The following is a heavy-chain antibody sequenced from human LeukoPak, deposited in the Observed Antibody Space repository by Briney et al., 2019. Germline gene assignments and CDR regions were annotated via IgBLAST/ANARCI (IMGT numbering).Heavy chain of an antibody. J-gene: IGHJ4*02. CDR1: GFIFSNYA. CDR3: AKGRNLVATSGYFDY. D-gene: IGHD5-12*01. V-gene: IGHV3-30*18. Sequence: GGSLRLSCAASGFIFSNYAMHWVRQAPGKGLEWVAVISYDGGNKYYADSIKGQFTISRDNSKNTLYLQMNSLGAEDTAVYYCAKGRNLVATSGYFDYWGQGTLVTVSS. CDR2: ISYDGGNK.